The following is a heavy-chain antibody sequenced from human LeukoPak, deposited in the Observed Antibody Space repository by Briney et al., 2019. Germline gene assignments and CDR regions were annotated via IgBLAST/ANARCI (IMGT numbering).Heavy chain of an antibody. CDR2: IIPIFGTA. D-gene: IGHD2-2*01. Sequence: SVKVSCKASGGTFSSYAISWVRQAPGQGLEWMGGIIPIFGTANYAQKFQGRVTITTDESTSTAYMELSSLGSEDTAVYYCATKTLGYCSSTSCYEEGAFDIWGQGTMVTVSS. J-gene: IGHJ3*02. CDR1: GGTFSSYA. CDR3: ATKTLGYCSSTSCYEEGAFDI. V-gene: IGHV1-69*05.